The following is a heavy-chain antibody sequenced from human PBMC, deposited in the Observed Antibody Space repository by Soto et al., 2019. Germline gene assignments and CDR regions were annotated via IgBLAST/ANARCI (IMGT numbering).Heavy chain of an antibody. V-gene: IGHV4-59*01. CDR1: GGSMSPYY. D-gene: IGHD6-19*01. CDR3: ARGLAPVEFDY. CDR2: VYYSGYT. Sequence: SETLSLTCTVSGGSMSPYYWSWIRQAPGVGLEWIAYVYYSGYTHYNPSLKSRVTKSVDTSKNQFSMKLTSVTAADTAVYYCARGLAPVEFDYWGRGALVTVPS. J-gene: IGHJ4*02.